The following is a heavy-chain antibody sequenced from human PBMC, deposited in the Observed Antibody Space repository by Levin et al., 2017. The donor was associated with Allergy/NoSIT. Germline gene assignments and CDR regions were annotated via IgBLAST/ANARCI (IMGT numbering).Heavy chain of an antibody. Sequence: GSLRLSCDVSGDSISSGHWWTWLRQPPGKGLEWIGEIFNSGKSHYNPSLRSRVVLSMDGPKNQFSLQLTSVTAADTAVYYCARNWAWGFDYWGQGTLVLVSS. CDR1: GDSISSGHW. V-gene: IGHV4-4*02. J-gene: IGHJ4*02. D-gene: IGHD7-27*01. CDR3: ARNWAWGFDY. CDR2: IFNSGKS.